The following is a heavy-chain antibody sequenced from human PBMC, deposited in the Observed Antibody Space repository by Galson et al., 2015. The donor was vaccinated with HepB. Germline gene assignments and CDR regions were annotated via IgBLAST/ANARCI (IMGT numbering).Heavy chain of an antibody. CDR3: ARDRLHSLDY. CDR2: ISANTGNT. CDR1: GYTFTSNG. D-gene: IGHD2-15*01. J-gene: IGHJ4*02. Sequence: SEKVSCKASGYTFTSNGISWVRQAPGHGLEWMGWISANTGNTNYAQKFQGRVTLTRDTSTSSVHMELRSLRIDDTAVYYCARDRLHSLDYWGPGSLVTVSS. V-gene: IGHV1-18*01.